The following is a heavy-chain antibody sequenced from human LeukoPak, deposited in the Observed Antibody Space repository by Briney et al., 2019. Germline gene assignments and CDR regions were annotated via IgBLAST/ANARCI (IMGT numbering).Heavy chain of an antibody. Sequence: SETLSLTCAVSGGSFFGYHWNWVRQVPGKGLEWIGEINHRGITNYNLSLKSRVTISVDKSKNQFSLRLRSVTAADTAIYYCARDPTTVITTPFYFDDWGQGTLVTVSS. D-gene: IGHD4-23*01. J-gene: IGHJ4*02. CDR3: ARDPTTVITTPFYFDD. CDR2: INHRGIT. V-gene: IGHV4-34*01. CDR1: GGSFFGYH.